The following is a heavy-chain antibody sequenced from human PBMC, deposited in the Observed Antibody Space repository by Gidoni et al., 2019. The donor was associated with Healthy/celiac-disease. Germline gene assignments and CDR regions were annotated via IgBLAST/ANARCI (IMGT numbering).Heavy chain of an antibody. CDR2: ISSSSSYI. CDR1: GVTLSSSS. J-gene: IGHJ3*02. CDR3: ARDPGSTIPRGSDI. V-gene: IGHV3-21*01. D-gene: IGHD2-2*01. Sequence: EGQRVGSGGGLVKHGGSLRLSCAAPGVTLSSSSMNWVRQDPGKGLEWVSSISSSSSYIYYADSAKGRFTISRDNAKNSLYLQKNSLRAEDTAVYYCARDPGSTIPRGSDIWGQGTMVTVSS.